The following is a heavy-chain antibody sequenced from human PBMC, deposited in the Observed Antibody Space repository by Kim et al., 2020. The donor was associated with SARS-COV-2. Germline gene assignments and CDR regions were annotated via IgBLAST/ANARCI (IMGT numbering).Heavy chain of an antibody. D-gene: IGHD3-10*01. J-gene: IGHJ6*02. CDR2: ISSSSSYT. V-gene: IGHV3-11*06. CDR1: GFTFSDYY. Sequence: GGSLRLSCAASGFTFSDYYMSWIRQAPGKGLEWVSYISSSSSYTNYADSVKGRFTISRDNAKNSLYLQMNSLRADDTAVYYCARKGMGYYYYGMDVWGQGTAVTVTS. CDR3: ARKGMGYYYYGMDV.